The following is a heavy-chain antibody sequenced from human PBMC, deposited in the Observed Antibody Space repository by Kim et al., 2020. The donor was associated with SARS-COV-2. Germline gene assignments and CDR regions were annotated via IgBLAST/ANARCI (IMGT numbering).Heavy chain of an antibody. J-gene: IGHJ6*02. D-gene: IGHD3-10*01. CDR3: ARVGRGVIYYYYGMDV. Sequence: GGSLRLSCAASGFTFSSYAMHWVRQAPGKGLEWVAVISYDGSNKYYADSVKGRFTISRDNSKNTLYLQMNSLRAEDTAVYYCARVGRGVIYYYYGMDVWGQGTTVTVSS. V-gene: IGHV3-30*04. CDR1: GFTFSSYA. CDR2: ISYDGSNK.